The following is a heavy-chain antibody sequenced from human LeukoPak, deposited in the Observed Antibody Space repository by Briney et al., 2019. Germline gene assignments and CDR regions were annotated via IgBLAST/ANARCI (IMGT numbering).Heavy chain of an antibody. CDR1: GFTFTSYG. D-gene: IGHD2-8*01. Sequence: GKSLRLSCAASGFTFTSYGMHWVRQAPGKGLEWVAVIWSDGTNKYYADSVKGRFAISRDDSHNMVYLQMNSLRAEDTAVYYCAKDVQRGFHSTNSLDHWGQGTLVAVSS. CDR2: IWSDGTNK. V-gene: IGHV3-33*06. CDR3: AKDVQRGFHSTNSLDH. J-gene: IGHJ4*02.